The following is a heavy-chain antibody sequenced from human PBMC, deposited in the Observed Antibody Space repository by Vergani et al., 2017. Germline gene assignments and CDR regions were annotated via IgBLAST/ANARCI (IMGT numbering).Heavy chain of an antibody. CDR1: GGSFSGYY. CDR3: AKGGITVTTSY. V-gene: IGHV3-23*01. Sequence: VQLQQWGAGLLKPSETLSLTCAVYGGSFSGYYWSWIRQPPGKGLEWVSAISGSGGSTYYADSVKGRFTISRDNSKNTLYLQMNSLRAEDTAVYYCAKGGITVTTSYWGQGTLVTVSS. D-gene: IGHD4-17*01. CDR2: ISGSGGST. J-gene: IGHJ4*02.